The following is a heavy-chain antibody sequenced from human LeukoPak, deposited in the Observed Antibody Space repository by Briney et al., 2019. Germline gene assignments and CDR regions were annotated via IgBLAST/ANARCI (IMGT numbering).Heavy chain of an antibody. CDR1: GFTFSGYS. V-gene: IGHV3-48*02. CDR3: ASSGSYRFDY. J-gene: IGHJ4*02. D-gene: IGHD1-26*01. CDR2: ISSDSGTI. Sequence: GGSLRLSCAASGFTFSGYSMNWVRQAPGKGLEWVSYISSDSGTIYYADSVKGRFTISRDNAKSSLYLQMTSLRDDDTAVYYCASSGSYRFDYWGQGTLITVSS.